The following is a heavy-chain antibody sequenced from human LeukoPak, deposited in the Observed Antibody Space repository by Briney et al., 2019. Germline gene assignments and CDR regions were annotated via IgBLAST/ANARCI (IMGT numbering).Heavy chain of an antibody. CDR3: TTGILDY. CDR2: IESKTDGGTT. V-gene: IGHV3-15*04. Sequence: GGSLRLSCAASGFTFSNAQMSWARQAPGKGLEWVGRIESKTDGGTTDYAAPVKGRFTISRDDSKNTLYLQMNSLRTEDTAVYYCTTGILDYWGQGTLVTVSS. CDR1: GFTFSNAQ. J-gene: IGHJ4*02.